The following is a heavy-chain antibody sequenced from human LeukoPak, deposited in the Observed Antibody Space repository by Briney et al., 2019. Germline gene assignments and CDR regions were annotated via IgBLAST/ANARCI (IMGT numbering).Heavy chain of an antibody. CDR2: IYYSGST. CDR3: ARDSGSYSYFDY. CDR1: GGSVSNSSYY. V-gene: IGHV4-61*01. J-gene: IGHJ4*02. Sequence: SETLSLTCAVSGGSVSNSSYYWSWVRQPPGKGLEWIGYIYYSGSTNYNPSLKSRVTISVDTSKNQFSLKLSSVTAADTAVYYCARDSGSYSYFDYWGQGTLVTVSS. D-gene: IGHD1-26*01.